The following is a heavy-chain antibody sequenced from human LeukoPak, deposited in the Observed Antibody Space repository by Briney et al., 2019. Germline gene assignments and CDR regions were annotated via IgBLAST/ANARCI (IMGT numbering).Heavy chain of an antibody. D-gene: IGHD3-3*01. CDR2: ISSSSSYI. CDR3: ARDQMRPNYDFWSGPWGRAYYFDY. J-gene: IGHJ4*02. CDR1: GFTFSSYS. V-gene: IGHV3-21*01. Sequence: PGGSLRLSCAASGFTFSSYSMNWVRQAPGKGRECVSSISSSSSYIYHADSVKGRFTISRDNAKNSLYLQMNSLRAEDTAVYYCARDQMRPNYDFWSGPWGRAYYFDYWGQGTLVTVSS.